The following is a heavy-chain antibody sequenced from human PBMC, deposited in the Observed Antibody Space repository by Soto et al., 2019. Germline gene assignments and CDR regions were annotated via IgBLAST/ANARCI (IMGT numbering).Heavy chain of an antibody. CDR2: IIPIFGTA. D-gene: IGHD2-2*02. V-gene: IGHV1-69*01. Sequence: QGQLVQSGAEVKKPGSSMKVSCKASGGTFSSYAISWVRQAPGQGLEWMGGIIPIFGTANYAQKFQGRVTITVDESTSTAYMELSSLRSEDTAVYYCASGDIVVVPAAISSPDYWGQGTLVTVSS. CDR1: GGTFSSYA. J-gene: IGHJ4*02. CDR3: ASGDIVVVPAAISSPDY.